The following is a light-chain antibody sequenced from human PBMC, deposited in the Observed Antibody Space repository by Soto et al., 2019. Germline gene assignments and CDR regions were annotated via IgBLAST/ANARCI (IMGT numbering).Light chain of an antibody. J-gene: IGKJ2*01. V-gene: IGKV2-30*01. CDR2: KLS. CDR3: MDATQWPRT. CDR1: QSLVNSDGNTY. Sequence: DVVMTQSPLSLPVTLGQPASISCRSSQSLVNSDGNTYLHWFQQRPGQSPRRLIYKLSNLDSGVPDRFSGSGSGSKFSVKITRVEAEDVGVYYCMDATQWPRTFGQGTKLEIK.